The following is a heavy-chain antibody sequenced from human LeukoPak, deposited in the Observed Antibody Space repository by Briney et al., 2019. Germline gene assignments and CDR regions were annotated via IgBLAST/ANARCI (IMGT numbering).Heavy chain of an antibody. CDR1: SGTISSSSYF. D-gene: IGHD6-13*01. J-gene: IGHJ4*02. CDR2: IYYSGST. CDR3: ARQPGIAGPQASY. Sequence: PSETLSLTCNVSSGTISSSSYFWGWIRQPPGKGLEWIGSIYYSGSTCYNPSLKSRVTISVDTSKNQFSLKLSSVTAADTAVYYCARQPGIAGPQASYWGQGTLVTVSS. V-gene: IGHV4-39*01.